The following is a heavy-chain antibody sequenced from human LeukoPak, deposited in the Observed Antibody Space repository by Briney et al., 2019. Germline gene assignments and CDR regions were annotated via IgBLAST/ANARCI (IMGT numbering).Heavy chain of an antibody. V-gene: IGHV1-46*02. Sequence: APVKVPCKACGYTFNSYYMHWVRQAPGQGLEWMGIINPSGGSTSYAQKFQGRVIMTRDTSTSTVYMELSSLRSEDTAVYYCARWGGVGMDIWGQGTTLIVSS. CDR2: INPSGGST. CDR1: GYTFNSYY. D-gene: IGHD2-8*01. J-gene: IGHJ6*02. CDR3: ARWGGVGMDI.